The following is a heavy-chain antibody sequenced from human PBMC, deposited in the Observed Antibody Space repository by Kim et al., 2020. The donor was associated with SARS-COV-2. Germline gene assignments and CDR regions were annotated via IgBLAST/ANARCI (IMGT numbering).Heavy chain of an antibody. CDR2: INPSGGST. V-gene: IGHV1-46*01. CDR1: GYTFTSYY. Sequence: ASVKVSCKASGYTFTSYYMHWVRQAPGQGLEWMGIINPSGGSTSYAQKFQGRVTMTRDTSTSTVYMELSSLRSEDTAVYYCARVIAPLNWGYAFDIWGQGTMVTVSS. CDR3: ARVIAPLNWGYAFDI. D-gene: IGHD7-27*01. J-gene: IGHJ3*02.